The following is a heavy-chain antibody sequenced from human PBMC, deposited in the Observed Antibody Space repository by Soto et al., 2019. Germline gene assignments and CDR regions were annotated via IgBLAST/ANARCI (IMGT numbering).Heavy chain of an antibody. CDR3: AGGYVAYFGMDV. J-gene: IGHJ6*02. CDR1: GVTFSTYW. Sequence: QPGGSLRLSCVATGVTFSTYWIYWVRQGPGKGLEWVSRIKSDGTDTAYADSVKGRFTISRDNAKNTLYLQMSRLRAEDTALYFCAGGYVAYFGMDVWGQGTTVTVSS. CDR2: IKSDGTDT. V-gene: IGHV3-74*01. D-gene: IGHD3-22*01.